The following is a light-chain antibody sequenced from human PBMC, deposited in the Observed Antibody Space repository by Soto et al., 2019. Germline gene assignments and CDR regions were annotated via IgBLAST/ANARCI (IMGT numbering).Light chain of an antibody. CDR3: QQYNSYSRP. V-gene: IGKV3-11*01. J-gene: IGKJ3*01. CDR1: QSVRTY. Sequence: EIVLTQSPVTLSLSPGERATLSCRASQSVRTYLAWYQVKPGQAPRLLIYDASRRASGVPARFSGSGSGTDFTLTISSLEPEDFALYYCQQYNSYSRPFGPGTKVDVK. CDR2: DAS.